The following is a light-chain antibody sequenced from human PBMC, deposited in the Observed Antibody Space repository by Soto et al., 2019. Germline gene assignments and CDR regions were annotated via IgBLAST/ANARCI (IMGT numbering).Light chain of an antibody. Sequence: QSVLTQPASVSESLGQSITISCTGTISDVGGYNYVSWYQQHPGKAPKLMIYEVSNRPSGVSTRFSGSKSGNTASLTISGLHVEDEADYSCSSYTSTISTGVFGTGTKVTVL. V-gene: IGLV2-14*01. CDR1: ISDVGGYNY. CDR3: SSYTSTISTGV. J-gene: IGLJ1*01. CDR2: EVS.